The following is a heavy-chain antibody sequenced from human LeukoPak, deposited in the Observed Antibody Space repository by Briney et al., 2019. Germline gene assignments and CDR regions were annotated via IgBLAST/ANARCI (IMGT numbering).Heavy chain of an antibody. V-gene: IGHV4-59*01. CDR3: ARDLTSGYSLNDAFDI. CDR2: IYIRGST. J-gene: IGHJ3*02. D-gene: IGHD3-22*01. Sequence: SETLSLTCSVSGASISSYYWNWIRQPPGKGLEWIGNIYIRGSTNYNPSLESRVTISLDTSKNQFSLKLSSVTAADTAVYYCARDLTSGYSLNDAFDIWGQGTMVTVSS. CDR1: GASISSYY.